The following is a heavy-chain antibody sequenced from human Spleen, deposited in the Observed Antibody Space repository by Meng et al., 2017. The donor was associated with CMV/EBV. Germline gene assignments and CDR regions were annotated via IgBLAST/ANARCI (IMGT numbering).Heavy chain of an antibody. CDR3: ARVPYVRDWYFDL. J-gene: IGHJ2*01. D-gene: IGHD3-10*02. V-gene: IGHV3-21*01. CDR1: GFTFSSYS. Sequence: EVQLVESGGGLVKPGGSLRLSCAASGFTFSSYSMNWVRQAPGKGLEWVSSSSSSSSYIYYADSVKGRFTISRDNAKNSLYLQMNSLRAEDTAVYYCARVPYVRDWYFDLWGRGTLVTVSS. CDR2: SSSSSSYI.